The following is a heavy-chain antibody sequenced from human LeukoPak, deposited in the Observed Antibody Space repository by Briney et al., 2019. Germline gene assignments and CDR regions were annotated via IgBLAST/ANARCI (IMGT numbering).Heavy chain of an antibody. CDR1: GGSFSGYY. V-gene: IGHV4-34*01. CDR2: INHSGST. CDR3: ARGGNYDILTGYYRFDY. Sequence: PSETLSLTCAVYGGSFSGYYRSWIRQPPGKGLEWIGEINHSGSTNYNPSLKSRVTISVDTSKNQFSLKLSSVTAADTAVYYCARGGNYDILTGYYRFDYWGQGTLVTVSS. D-gene: IGHD3-9*01. J-gene: IGHJ4*02.